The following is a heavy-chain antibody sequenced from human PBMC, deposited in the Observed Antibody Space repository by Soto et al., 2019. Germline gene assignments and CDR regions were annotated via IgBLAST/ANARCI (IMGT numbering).Heavy chain of an antibody. CDR3: AKDSQSSCRNWFDP. CDR1: GFTFDDYA. Sequence: DVQLVESGGGLVQPGRSLRVSCAASGFTFDDYAKHWVRQAPGKGLEWVSGISWNSGGIGYADSVKGRFTISRDNAKNSLYLQMNSLRPEDTALYYCAKDSQSSCRNWFDPWGQGTLVTVSS. CDR2: ISWNSGGI. V-gene: IGHV3-9*01. J-gene: IGHJ5*02.